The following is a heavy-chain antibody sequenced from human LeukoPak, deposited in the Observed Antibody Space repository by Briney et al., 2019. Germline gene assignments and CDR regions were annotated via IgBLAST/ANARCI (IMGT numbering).Heavy chain of an antibody. J-gene: IGHJ6*03. CDR3: ARDRPRESSSWYREYYYYYYMDV. V-gene: IGHV3-30-3*01. CDR2: ISYDGSNK. D-gene: IGHD6-13*01. CDR1: GFTFSSYA. Sequence: PGGSLRLSCAASGFTFSSYAMHWVRQAPGKGLEWVAVISYDGSNKYYADSVKGRFTISRDNSKNTLYLQMNSLRAEDTAVYYCARDRPRESSSWYREYYYYYYMDVWGKGTTVTVSS.